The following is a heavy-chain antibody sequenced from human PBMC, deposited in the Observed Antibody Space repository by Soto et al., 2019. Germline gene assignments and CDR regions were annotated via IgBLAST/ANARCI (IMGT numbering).Heavy chain of an antibody. Sequence: SETLSLTCTVSGGSISSYCWSWIRQPPGKGLEWIGYIYYSGSTNYNPSLKSRVTISVDTSKNQFSLKLSSVTAADTAVYYCARAKAAPLYGMDVWGQGTTVTVSS. D-gene: IGHD6-13*01. V-gene: IGHV4-59*01. CDR3: ARAKAAPLYGMDV. J-gene: IGHJ6*02. CDR1: GGSISSYC. CDR2: IYYSGST.